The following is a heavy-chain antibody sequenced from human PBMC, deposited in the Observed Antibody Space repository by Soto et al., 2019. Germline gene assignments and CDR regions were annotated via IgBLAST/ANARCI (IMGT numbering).Heavy chain of an antibody. D-gene: IGHD1-26*01. J-gene: IGHJ4*02. Sequence: QVQLVQSGAEVKKPGTSVRISCKTSGYTFNNYDINWVRQAAGQGLEWMGRMNPKSGYTGSARNFQGRVTMTRDTSMTTAYMELSSLKSEDSAMYYCARVMGSVDFWGQGTLVTVSS. V-gene: IGHV1-8*01. CDR3: ARVMGSVDF. CDR2: MNPKSGYT. CDR1: GYTFNNYD.